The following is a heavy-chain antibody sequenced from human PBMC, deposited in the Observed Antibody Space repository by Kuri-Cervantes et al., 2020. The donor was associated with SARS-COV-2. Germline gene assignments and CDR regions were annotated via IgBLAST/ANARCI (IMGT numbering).Heavy chain of an antibody. D-gene: IGHD1-26*01. CDR2: INPDGSYT. Sequence: LSLTCAASGFTFSGHWIHWVRQAPGKGLVWVSRINPDGSYTNNADSVKGRFTLSRDNAKNSLYLQMSSLRAEDTAVYYCARGGVGSGSYYYYYGMDVWGQGTTVTVSS. CDR3: ARGGVGSGSYYYYYGMDV. V-gene: IGHV3-74*01. J-gene: IGHJ6*02. CDR1: GFTFSGHW.